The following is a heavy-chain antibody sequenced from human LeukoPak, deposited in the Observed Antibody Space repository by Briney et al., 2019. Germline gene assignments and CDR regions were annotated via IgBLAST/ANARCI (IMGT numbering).Heavy chain of an antibody. J-gene: IGHJ5*02. CDR1: GSRFTSYW. D-gene: IGHD3-10*01. CDR2: IYPGDSNT. Sequence: GASLKISCQGSGSRFTSYWIGWVRPMPGKGLEWMGIIYPGDSNTRYSPSFQGQVTISADKSISTAYLQWSSLKASDTAMYYCARGVGGSGSYWFDLWGQGTLVTVSS. V-gene: IGHV5-51*01. CDR3: ARGVGGSGSYWFDL.